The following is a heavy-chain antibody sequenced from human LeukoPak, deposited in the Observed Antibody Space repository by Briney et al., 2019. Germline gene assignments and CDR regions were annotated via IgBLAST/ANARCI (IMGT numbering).Heavy chain of an antibody. CDR2: INHSGST. J-gene: IGHJ5*02. Sequence: SETLSLTCDVSGGSISSTDHYWGWIRQPPGKGLEWIGYINHSGSTNYNPSLKSRVTISVDTSKNQFSLKLSSVTAADTAVYYCARGEAGAIVPAAPFDPWGQGTLVTVSS. D-gene: IGHD2-2*01. V-gene: IGHV4-30-2*01. CDR3: ARGEAGAIVPAAPFDP. CDR1: GGSISSTDHY.